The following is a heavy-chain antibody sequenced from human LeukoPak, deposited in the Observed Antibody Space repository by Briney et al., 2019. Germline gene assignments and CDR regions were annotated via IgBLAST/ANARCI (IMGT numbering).Heavy chain of an antibody. CDR3: ARPYHYHSGSRGTAFDI. Sequence: PSETLSLTCTVSGGSISSSSYYWGWIRQPPGKGLEWIASIYDSRSTYYNPSLKSRLTISVDTSKNQFSLKLSSVTAADTATYYCARPYHYHSGSRGTAFDIWGQGTMVTVSS. V-gene: IGHV4-39*01. CDR2: IYDSRST. D-gene: IGHD3-10*01. J-gene: IGHJ3*02. CDR1: GGSISSSSYY.